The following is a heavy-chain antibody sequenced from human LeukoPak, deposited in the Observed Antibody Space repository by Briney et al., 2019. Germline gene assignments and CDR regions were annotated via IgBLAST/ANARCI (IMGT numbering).Heavy chain of an antibody. V-gene: IGHV3-21*01. CDR1: GFTFSSYS. Sequence: GGSLRLSCAASGFTFSSYSMNWVRQAPGKGLEWVSSISSSSSYIYYADSVKGRFTISRDNAKNSLYLQMNSPRAEDTAVYYCARDTMVRGVIGYWGQGTLVTVSS. D-gene: IGHD3-10*01. CDR3: ARDTMVRGVIGY. J-gene: IGHJ4*02. CDR2: ISSSSSYI.